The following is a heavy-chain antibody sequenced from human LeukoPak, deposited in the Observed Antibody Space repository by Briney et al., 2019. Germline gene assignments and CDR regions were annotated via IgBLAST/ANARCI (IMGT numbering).Heavy chain of an antibody. V-gene: IGHV4-38-2*02. CDR1: GYSISSGYY. CDR2: IYHSGST. CDR3: ARIVVVPGAGDY. Sequence: PSETLSLTCTVSGYSISSGYYGDWIRQPPGKGLEWIGSIYHSGSTYYNPSLKSRVTISVDTSKNQFSLKLSSVTAADTAVYYCARIVVVPGAGDYWGQGTLVTVSS. J-gene: IGHJ4*02. D-gene: IGHD2-2*01.